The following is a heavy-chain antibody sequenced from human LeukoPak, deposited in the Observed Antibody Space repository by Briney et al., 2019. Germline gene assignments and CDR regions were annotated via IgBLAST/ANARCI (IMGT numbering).Heavy chain of an antibody. CDR3: ARVVTPRYCSTPSCYWKGWFDP. CDR1: GYTFTGYY. V-gene: IGHV1-69*13. CDR2: IIPIFGTA. Sequence: SVKVSCKASGYTFTGYYIHWVQQAPGQGLEWMGGIIPIFGTASFAQKFQGRVTITADESTGTAYMELSSLRSEDTAVYYCARVVTPRYCSTPSCYWKGWFDPWGQGTLVTVSS. J-gene: IGHJ5*02. D-gene: IGHD2-2*01.